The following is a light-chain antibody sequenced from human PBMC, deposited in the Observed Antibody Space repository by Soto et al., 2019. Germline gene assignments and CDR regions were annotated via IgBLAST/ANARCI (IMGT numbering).Light chain of an antibody. CDR1: QSIGRF. J-gene: IGKJ1*01. CDR2: DAS. CDR3: QQCYLGWT. V-gene: IGKV1-5*01. Sequence: IQVTKSPSTLSASVGDRVTITCRASQSIGRFLAWYQHQPGKAPKLLIYDASTLESGVPSRFSGTGSGTEFTFSITSLQPEDFGTYYCQQCYLGWTFGQGTKVDI.